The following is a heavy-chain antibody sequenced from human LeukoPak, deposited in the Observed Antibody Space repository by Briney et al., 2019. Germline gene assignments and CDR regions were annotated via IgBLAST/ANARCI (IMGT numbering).Heavy chain of an antibody. V-gene: IGHV3-30-3*01. CDR1: GFTFGSYA. J-gene: IGHJ4*02. CDR2: ISYDGSNK. Sequence: GGSLRLSCAASGFTFGSYAIHWARQAPGRGLEWVAVISYDGSNKYYADSVKGRFTVSRDNSKNTLYLQMNSLRAEDTAVYYCAKDQGGSGYSALDYWGQGTLVTVSS. D-gene: IGHD3-22*01. CDR3: AKDQGGSGYSALDY.